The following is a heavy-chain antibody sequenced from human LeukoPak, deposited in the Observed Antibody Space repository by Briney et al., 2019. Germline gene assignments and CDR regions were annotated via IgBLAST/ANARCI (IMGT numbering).Heavy chain of an antibody. CDR3: ARGQTGTLDAFDI. D-gene: IGHD1/OR15-1a*01. V-gene: IGHV3-48*03. Sequence: PGGSLRLSCAASGFTFSSYEMNWVRQAPGKGLEWVSYISSSGGTIFYADSVKGRFTISRDNAKNSLYLQMNSLRAEDTAVYYCARGQTGTLDAFDIWAQGTMVTVSS. CDR2: ISSSGGTI. CDR1: GFTFSSYE. J-gene: IGHJ3*02.